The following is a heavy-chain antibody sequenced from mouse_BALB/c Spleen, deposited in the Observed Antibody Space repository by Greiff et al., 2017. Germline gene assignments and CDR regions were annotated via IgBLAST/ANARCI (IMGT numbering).Heavy chain of an antibody. D-gene: IGHD2-14*01. J-gene: IGHJ4*01. CDR1: GYTFTDYN. CDR2: IYPYNGGT. V-gene: IGHV1S29*02. Sequence: EVQLQQSGPELVKPGASVKISCKASGYTFTDYNMHWVKQSHGKSLEWIGYIYPYNGGTGYNQKFKSKATFTVDTSSSTAYMQFNSLTSEDSAVYYCARWYYRSLYAMDYWGQGTSVTVSS. CDR3: ARWYYRSLYAMDY.